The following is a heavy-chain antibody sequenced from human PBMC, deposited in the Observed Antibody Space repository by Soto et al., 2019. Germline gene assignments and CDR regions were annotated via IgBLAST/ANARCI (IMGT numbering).Heavy chain of an antibody. CDR1: GDSVTFGHYY. D-gene: IGHD3-10*01. J-gene: IGHJ6*02. CDR2: IFFTEAT. CDR3: ATALADSAGSSLSRRMEV. V-gene: IGHV4-61*01. Sequence: QVQLQESGPGLVKPSETLSLICIVSGDSVTFGHYYWSWIRQPPGKGLEWIGPIFFTEATNYSPSLKSRVTMSVDWSKSKFSLNLTSVTAADSAIYYFATALADSAGSSLSRRMEVWGLGTTVTVSS.